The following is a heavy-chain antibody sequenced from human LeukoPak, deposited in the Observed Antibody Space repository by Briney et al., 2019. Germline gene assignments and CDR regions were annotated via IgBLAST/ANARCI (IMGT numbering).Heavy chain of an antibody. V-gene: IGHV3-23*01. CDR1: GFSFSNYA. CDR3: AKVQLGIGVDY. D-gene: IGHD7-27*01. Sequence: PGGSLRHSSAAPGFSFSNYAVSWVRPAPRRGLEWVSAISDGGSRKYYADSVKGRFTISRDDSKNTLYLQMNSLRAEDTAVYYCAKVQLGIGVDYWGQGTLVTVSS. CDR2: ISDGGSRK. J-gene: IGHJ4*02.